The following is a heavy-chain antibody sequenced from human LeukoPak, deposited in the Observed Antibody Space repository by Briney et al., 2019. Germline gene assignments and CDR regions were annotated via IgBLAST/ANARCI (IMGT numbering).Heavy chain of an antibody. CDR3: ARDTRVVPAGNWFDP. CDR2: IYYSGST. J-gene: IGHJ5*02. V-gene: IGHV4-30-4*01. D-gene: IGHD2-2*01. CDR1: GGPISSGDYY. Sequence: SETLSLTCTVSGGPISSGDYYWSWIRQPPGKGLEWIGYIYYSGSTYYNPSLKSRVTISVDTSKNQFSLKLSSVTAADTAVYYCARDTRVVPAGNWFDPWGQGTLVTVSS.